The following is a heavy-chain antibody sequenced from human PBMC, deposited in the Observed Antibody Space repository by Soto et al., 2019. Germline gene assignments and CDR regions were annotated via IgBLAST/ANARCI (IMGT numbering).Heavy chain of an antibody. D-gene: IGHD1-1*01. CDR2: ISTTSSYI. CDR1: GFTFSDYS. CDR3: ARGLTQQQQVQWDY. V-gene: IGHV3-21*01. J-gene: IGHJ4*02. Sequence: EVQLVESGGGLFKPGGSLRLSCAASGFTFSDYSMNWVRQAPGKGLEWVSSISTTSSYIYYADSVKGRFNISRDNAKNSLYLQMNSLRAEDTAVYYCARGLTQQQQVQWDYLGQGTLVTVSS.